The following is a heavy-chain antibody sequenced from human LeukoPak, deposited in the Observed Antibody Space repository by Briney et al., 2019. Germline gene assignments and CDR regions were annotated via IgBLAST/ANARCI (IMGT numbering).Heavy chain of an antibody. Sequence: PGRSLRLSCAASGFTFSSYAMHWVRQAPGKGLEWVAVISYDGSNKYHADSVKGRFTISRDNSKNTLYLQMNSLRAEDTAVYYCAREVGRDLFAMDVWGQGTTVTVS. CDR1: GFTFSSYA. CDR3: AREVGRDLFAMDV. D-gene: IGHD3-3*01. V-gene: IGHV3-30-3*01. CDR2: ISYDGSNK. J-gene: IGHJ6*02.